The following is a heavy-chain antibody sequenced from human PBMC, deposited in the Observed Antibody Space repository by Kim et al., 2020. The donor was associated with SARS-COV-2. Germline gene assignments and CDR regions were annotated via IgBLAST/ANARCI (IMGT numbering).Heavy chain of an antibody. J-gene: IGHJ4*02. CDR3: AREIPGRQAFDY. V-gene: IGHV1-69*04. CDR1: GGTFSSYA. CDR2: IIPILGIA. Sequence: SVKVSCKASGGTFSSYAISWVRQAPGQGLEWMGRIIPILGIANYAQKFQGRVTITADKSTSTAYMELSSLRSEDTAVYYCAREIPGRQAFDYWVQGTLVTVAS.